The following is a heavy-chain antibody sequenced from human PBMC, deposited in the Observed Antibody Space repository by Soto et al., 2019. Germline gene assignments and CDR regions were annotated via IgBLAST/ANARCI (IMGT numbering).Heavy chain of an antibody. CDR1: GFTFSSSW. CDR3: ARDWSYALNY. Sequence: RFSCASSGFTFSSSWMHWVRQAPWKGLVWVSHINSDGTDTNYADSVKGRFTISRDNAKNTVYLQMNSLRAEDTAVYYCARDWSYALNYWGQGSLVTVSS. CDR2: INSDGTDT. V-gene: IGHV3-74*01. J-gene: IGHJ4*02. D-gene: IGHD3-16*01.